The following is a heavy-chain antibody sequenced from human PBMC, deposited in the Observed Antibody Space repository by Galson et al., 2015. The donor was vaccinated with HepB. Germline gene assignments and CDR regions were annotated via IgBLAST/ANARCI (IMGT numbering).Heavy chain of an antibody. D-gene: IGHD3-10*01. Sequence: SVKVSCKASGYTFTGYYMHWVRQAPGQGLEWMGWINPNSGGTNYAQKFQGWVTMTRDTSISTAYMELSRLRSDDTAVYYCARETRGGGDYYGMDVWGQGTTVIVSS. CDR3: ARETRGGGDYYGMDV. CDR1: GYTFTGYY. V-gene: IGHV1-2*04. J-gene: IGHJ6*02. CDR2: INPNSGGT.